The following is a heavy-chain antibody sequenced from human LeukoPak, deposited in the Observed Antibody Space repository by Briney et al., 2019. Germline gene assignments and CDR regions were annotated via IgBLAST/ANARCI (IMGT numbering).Heavy chain of an antibody. Sequence: GGSLRLSCAASGFTFSSYGMHWVRQAPGKGLEWVAFIRYDGSNKYYADSVKGRFTISSDNSKNTLYLQMNSLRAEDTAVYYCAKGPRAEVLGGPLDPWGQGTLVTDSS. J-gene: IGHJ5*02. V-gene: IGHV3-30*02. CDR2: IRYDGSNK. D-gene: IGHD1-26*01. CDR3: AKGPRAEVLGGPLDP. CDR1: GFTFSSYG.